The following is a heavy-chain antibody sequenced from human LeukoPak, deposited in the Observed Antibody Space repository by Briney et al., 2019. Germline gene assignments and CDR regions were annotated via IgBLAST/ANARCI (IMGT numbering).Heavy chain of an antibody. V-gene: IGHV3-7*01. J-gene: IGHJ5*02. D-gene: IGHD2-2*01. CDR3: ARDDCSSISCYHNWFDP. Sequence: PGASLRLSCAASGFTFSSYVMSWVRQAPGKGLEWVANIKQDGSEKYYVDSVKGRFTISRDNAKNSLYLQMNSLRAEDTAVYYCARDDCSSISCYHNWFDPWGQGTLVTVSS. CDR1: GFTFSSYV. CDR2: IKQDGSEK.